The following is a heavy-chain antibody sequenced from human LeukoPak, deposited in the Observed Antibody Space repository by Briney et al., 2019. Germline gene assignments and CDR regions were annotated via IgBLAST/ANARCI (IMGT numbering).Heavy chain of an antibody. V-gene: IGHV1-18*01. CDR2: ISAYNGNT. CDR1: GYTFTSYG. D-gene: IGHD6-6*01. Sequence: ASVTVSCTASGYTFTSYGISWVRQAPGQGLEWMGWISAYNGNTNYAQKLQGRVTMTTDTSTSTAYMELRSLRSDDTAVYYCARDRSIAAPFYFDYWGQGTLVTVSS. CDR3: ARDRSIAAPFYFDY. J-gene: IGHJ4*02.